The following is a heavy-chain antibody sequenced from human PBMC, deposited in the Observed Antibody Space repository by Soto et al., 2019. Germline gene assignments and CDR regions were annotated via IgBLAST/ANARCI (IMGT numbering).Heavy chain of an antibody. CDR1: GYTFTSYY. V-gene: IGHV1-46*01. CDR2: INPSGGST. J-gene: IGHJ6*02. CDR3: ARPGIAAAGADYYGMDV. D-gene: IGHD6-13*01. Sequence: AASVKVSCKASGYTFTSYYMHWVRQAPGQGLEWMGIINPSGGSTSYAQKFQGRVTMTRDTSTSTVYMELSSLRSEDTAVYYCARPGIAAAGADYYGMDVWGQGTTVTVSS.